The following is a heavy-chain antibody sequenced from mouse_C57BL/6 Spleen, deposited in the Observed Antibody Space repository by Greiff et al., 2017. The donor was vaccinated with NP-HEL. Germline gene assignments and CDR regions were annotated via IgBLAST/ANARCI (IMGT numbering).Heavy chain of an antibody. CDR2: IDPSDSYT. V-gene: IGHV1-69*01. CDR3: ARCLHYYGSAMAMDY. D-gene: IGHD1-1*01. J-gene: IGHJ4*01. CDR1: GYTFTSYW. Sequence: QVQLQQPGAELVMPGASVKLSCKASGYTFTSYWMHWVKQRPGQGLEWIGEIDPSDSYTNYNQKFKGKSTLTVDKSSSTAYMQLSSLTSEDSAVYYCARCLHYYGSAMAMDYWGQGTSVTVSS.